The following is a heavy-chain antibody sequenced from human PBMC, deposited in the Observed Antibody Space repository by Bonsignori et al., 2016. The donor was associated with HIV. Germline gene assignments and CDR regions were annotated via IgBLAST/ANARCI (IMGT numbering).Heavy chain of an antibody. CDR3: ARGGNDKFDP. J-gene: IGHJ5*02. CDR2: VHAGGST. V-gene: IGHV4-4*07. Sequence: WIRQPPGKGLEWIGRVHAGGSTNYNPSLKSRVTMSVDTSKNQFSLRLRSVAAADTAVYYCARGGNDKFDPWGQGTLVTVSS. D-gene: IGHD3-22*01.